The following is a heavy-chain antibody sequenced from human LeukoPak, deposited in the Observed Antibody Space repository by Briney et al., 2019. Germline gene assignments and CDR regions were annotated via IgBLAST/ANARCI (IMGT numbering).Heavy chain of an antibody. J-gene: IGHJ4*02. V-gene: IGHV3-23*01. Sequence: PGGSLRLSCAASGFTFSSYAMSWVRQAPGKGLEWVSAISTSGDRTYYADSVKGRFTISRDNSKNTLYLQMNSLRAEDTAVYYCAKDLGGDGYRGQGTLVTVSS. CDR1: GFTFSSYA. CDR3: AKDLGGDGY. CDR2: ISTSGDRT. D-gene: IGHD2-21*01.